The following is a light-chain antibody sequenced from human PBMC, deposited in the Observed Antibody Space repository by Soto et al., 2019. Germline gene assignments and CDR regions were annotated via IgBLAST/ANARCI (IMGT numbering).Light chain of an antibody. CDR1: SSDVGGYNY. Sequence: QSALTQPASVSGSPGQSITISCTGTSSDVGGYNYVSWYQQHPGKAPKLMIYDVSNRPSGVSNRFSGSKSGNTASRTISGLQAEDEADYYCSSYTGSSTLYVFGTGTKLTAL. J-gene: IGLJ1*01. CDR2: DVS. V-gene: IGLV2-14*01. CDR3: SSYTGSSTLYV.